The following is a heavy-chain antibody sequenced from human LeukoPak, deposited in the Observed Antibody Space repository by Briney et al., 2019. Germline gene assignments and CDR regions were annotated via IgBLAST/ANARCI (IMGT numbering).Heavy chain of an antibody. V-gene: IGHV3-9*01. CDR1: GFTFDDYA. CDR3: AKDMRDIVVVPAARYYGMDV. Sequence: ALRLSCAASGFTFDDYAMHWVRQAPGKGLEWVSGISWNSGSIGYADSVKGRFTISRDNAKNSLYLQMNSLRAEDTALYYCAKDMRDIVVVPAARYYGMDVWGQGTTVTVSS. J-gene: IGHJ6*02. CDR2: ISWNSGSI. D-gene: IGHD2-2*01.